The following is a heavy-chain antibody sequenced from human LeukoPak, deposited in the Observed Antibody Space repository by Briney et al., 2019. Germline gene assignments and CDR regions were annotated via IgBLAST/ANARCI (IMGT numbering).Heavy chain of an antibody. J-gene: IGHJ4*02. Sequence: GGSLRLSCAASGFTVTSNHMNWVRQAPGKGLEWVSIIYTGGTTHYADSLKDRFTISRDDSINTLYLQMNSLRAEDTAVYYCARDSSSGLRGYDYWGQGTLVTVSS. D-gene: IGHD6-13*01. CDR3: ARDSSSGLRGYDY. CDR1: GFTVTSNH. CDR2: IYTGGTT. V-gene: IGHV3-66*01.